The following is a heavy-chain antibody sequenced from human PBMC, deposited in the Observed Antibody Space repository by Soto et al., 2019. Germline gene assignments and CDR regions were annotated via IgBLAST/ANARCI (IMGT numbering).Heavy chain of an antibody. CDR1: GYTFTGYY. D-gene: IGHD6-6*01. V-gene: IGHV1-2*04. CDR3: ARAAEKDSSSRRSDFDY. CDR2: INPNSGGT. Sequence: ASVKVSCKASGYTFTGYYMHWVRQAPGQGLEWMGWINPNSGGTNYAQKFQGWVTMTRDTSISTAYMELSRLRSDDTAVYYCARAAEKDSSSRRSDFDYWGQGTLVTVSS. J-gene: IGHJ4*02.